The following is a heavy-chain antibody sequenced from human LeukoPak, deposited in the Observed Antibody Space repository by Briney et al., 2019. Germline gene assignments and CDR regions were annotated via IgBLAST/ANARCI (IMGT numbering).Heavy chain of an antibody. Sequence: SETLSLTCTVSGGSISSYYWSWIRQPAGKGLEWIGRIYTSGSTNYNPSLKSRVTMSVDTSKNQSSLKLSSVTAADTAVYYCARDEPLYYGSGSFYYYGMDVWGQGTTVTVSS. J-gene: IGHJ6*02. CDR3: ARDEPLYYGSGSFYYYGMDV. CDR2: IYTSGST. D-gene: IGHD3-10*01. CDR1: GGSISSYY. V-gene: IGHV4-4*07.